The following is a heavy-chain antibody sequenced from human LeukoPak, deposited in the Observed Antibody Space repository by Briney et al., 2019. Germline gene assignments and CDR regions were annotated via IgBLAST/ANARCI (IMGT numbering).Heavy chain of an antibody. CDR1: EFNVSNNY. D-gene: IGHD2-2*01. J-gene: IGHJ6*02. CDR2: SKSRSDGGST. CDR3: STEGPHFNPAINYYYAMDV. Sequence: PGGSLRLSCVASEFNVSNNYMSWVRQAPGKGLEWVGLSKSRSDGGSTHYAAYVKGRFTISRDDSKNTLYLQINSLETEDSAVYYCSTEGPHFNPAINYYYAMDVWGQGTTVTVSS. V-gene: IGHV3-15*01.